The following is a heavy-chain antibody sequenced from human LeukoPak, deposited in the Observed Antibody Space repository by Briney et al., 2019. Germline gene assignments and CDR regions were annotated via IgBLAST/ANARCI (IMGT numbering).Heavy chain of an antibody. Sequence: ASETLSLTCTVSGASTSSYSWSWIRQPPGKGMEWIGYIHNSGSTNYNPSLKSRVTISVDASINQFSLKLSSVTAADTAVYYCARWGMSTLTYYFDYWGQGTLVTVSS. D-gene: IGHD4-17*01. CDR1: GASTSSYS. J-gene: IGHJ4*02. CDR3: ARWGMSTLTYYFDY. V-gene: IGHV4-59*01. CDR2: IHNSGST.